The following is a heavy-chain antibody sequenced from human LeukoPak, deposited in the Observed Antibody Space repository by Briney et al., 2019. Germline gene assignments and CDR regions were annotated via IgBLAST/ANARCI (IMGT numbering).Heavy chain of an antibody. J-gene: IGHJ4*02. CDR3: XXXXYXXXXXPSDX. Sequence: QTGGSLRLSCAASGFTFSSYGMHWVRQAPGKGLEWVAVIWFDGSNKYYADSVKGRFTISRDNSKKTLYLEMNSLRVEDTAIDYXXXXXYXXXXXPSDXXXQXTLVAVXS. CDR1: GFTFSSYG. CDR2: IWFDGSNK. V-gene: IGHV3-33*01.